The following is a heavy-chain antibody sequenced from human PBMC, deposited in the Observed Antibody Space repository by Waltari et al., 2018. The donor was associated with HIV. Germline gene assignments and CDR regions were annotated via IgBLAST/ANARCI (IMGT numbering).Heavy chain of an antibody. CDR1: GLSSNHHG. V-gene: IGHV3-33*01. D-gene: IGHD6-6*01. CDR3: VRTRLGGDGMDV. J-gene: IGHJ6*02. CDR2: ICYEGSKK. Sequence: QVQLVESGGGVVQLGQYLSISCAASGLSSNHHGMDWVRQVPGKGLEWGAVICYEGSKKYYADSAKGRFTISRDNSKNTLYLQINSLRVEDTAVYFCVRTRLGGDGMDVWGQGTTVTVS.